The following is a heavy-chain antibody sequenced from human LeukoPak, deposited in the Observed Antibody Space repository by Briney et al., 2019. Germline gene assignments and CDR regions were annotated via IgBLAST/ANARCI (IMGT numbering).Heavy chain of an antibody. CDR3: ARYGDYEYFDY. CDR2: ISSSSSYI. Sequence: GGSLRLSCAASGFTFSNYAMNWVRQAPGKGLEWVSSISSSSSYIYYADSVKCRFTISRDNAKNSLYLQMNSLRAEDTAVYYCARYGDYEYFDYWGQGTLVTVSS. V-gene: IGHV3-21*01. D-gene: IGHD4-17*01. CDR1: GFTFSNYA. J-gene: IGHJ4*02.